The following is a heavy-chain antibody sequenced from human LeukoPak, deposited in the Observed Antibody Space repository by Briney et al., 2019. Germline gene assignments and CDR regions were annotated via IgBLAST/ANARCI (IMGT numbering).Heavy chain of an antibody. J-gene: IGHJ4*02. CDR2: IKEDGSEK. D-gene: IGHD3-22*01. CDR3: ARDVGYDSSGYYPCYFDY. CDR1: GFTFSSYW. Sequence: GRSLRLSCAASGFTFSSYWMTWVRQAPGKGLEWVANIKEDGSEKYYVDSVQGRFTISRDNAKNSLYLQMNSLRAEDTAVYYCARDVGYDSSGYYPCYFDYWGQGTLVTVSS. V-gene: IGHV3-7*05.